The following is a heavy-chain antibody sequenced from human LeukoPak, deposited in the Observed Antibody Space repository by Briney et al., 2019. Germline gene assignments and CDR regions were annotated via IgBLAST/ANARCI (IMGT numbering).Heavy chain of an antibody. CDR3: AKTMGAIDHDY. Sequence: GGSLRLSCAASGFTFSTYGVYWVRQAPGKGLEWVSSNSGGSSYYADSVKGRFTIPRDNSKNTLYLQMNSLRAEDTAVYYCAKTMGAIDHDYWGQGTLVTVSS. CDR2: NSGGSS. V-gene: IGHV3-23*01. CDR1: GFTFSTYG. D-gene: IGHD1-26*01. J-gene: IGHJ4*02.